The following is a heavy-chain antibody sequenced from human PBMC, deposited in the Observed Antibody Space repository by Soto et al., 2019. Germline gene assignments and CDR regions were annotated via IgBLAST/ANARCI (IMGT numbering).Heavy chain of an antibody. CDR3: ARDDCSSPSCYVY. CDR2: IQSDGSKK. Sequence: PGGPLGSSCARPGFFFENLAIPWAARAPGKGLEWVAAIQSDGSKKYYADSVKGRFTISRDNSKNTLDLQMDSLRAEDTGVYFGARDDCSSPSCYVYWGQGTQVTVSS. J-gene: IGHJ4*02. D-gene: IGHD2-2*01. V-gene: IGHV3-33*01. CDR1: GFFFENLA.